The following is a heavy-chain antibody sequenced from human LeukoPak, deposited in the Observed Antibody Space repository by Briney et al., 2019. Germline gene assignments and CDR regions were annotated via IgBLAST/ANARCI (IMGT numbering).Heavy chain of an antibody. D-gene: IGHD3-22*01. V-gene: IGHV1-69*02. Sequence: SVKVSCKASGGTFSSYTISWLRQAPGQGLEWMGRIIPILGIANYAQKFHGRVTITADKSTSTAYMELSSLRSEDTAVYYCASPRRITMIVVVNDAFDIWGQGTMVTVSS. J-gene: IGHJ3*02. CDR2: IIPILGIA. CDR1: GGTFSSYT. CDR3: ASPRRITMIVVVNDAFDI.